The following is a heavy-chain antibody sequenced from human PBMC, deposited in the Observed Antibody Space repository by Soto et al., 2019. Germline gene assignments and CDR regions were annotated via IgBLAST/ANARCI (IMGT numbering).Heavy chain of an antibody. D-gene: IGHD5-12*01. CDR1: GFTFSSYA. CDR3: AKVGRAGWLQFRKILDY. V-gene: IGHV3-23*01. CDR2: ISGSGGST. J-gene: IGHJ4*02. Sequence: EVQLLESGGGLVQPGGSLRLSCAASGFTFSSYAMSWVRQAPGKGLEWVSAISGSGGSTYYADSVKGWFTISSDNSKNPLYRQMNSLRAEDTAVYYCAKVGRAGWLQFRKILDYWGQGTLVTVSS.